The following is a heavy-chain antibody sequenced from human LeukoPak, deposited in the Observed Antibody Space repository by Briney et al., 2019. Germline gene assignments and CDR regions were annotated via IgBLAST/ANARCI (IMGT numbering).Heavy chain of an antibody. J-gene: IGHJ6*03. CDR1: GFTFSSYW. CDR3: ARDDSSSSWYYYYYYMDV. D-gene: IGHD6-13*01. Sequence: GGSLRLSCAASGFTFSSYWMHWVRQAPGKGLVWVSRINSDGSSTSYADSVKGRFTISRDNAKNTLYLQMNSLRAEDTAVYYCARDDSSSSWYYYYYYMDVWGKGTTVTVSS. CDR2: INSDGSST. V-gene: IGHV3-74*01.